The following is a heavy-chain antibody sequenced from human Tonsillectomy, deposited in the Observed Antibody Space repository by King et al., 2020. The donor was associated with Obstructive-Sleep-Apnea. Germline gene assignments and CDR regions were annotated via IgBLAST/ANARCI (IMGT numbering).Heavy chain of an antibody. V-gene: IGHV3-15*01. CDR3: TTNGEFGVVILKFDP. J-gene: IGHJ5*02. Sequence: QLVQSGGGLVKPGGSLRLSCAASGFTFSNAWMSWVRQAPGKGLEWVGRIKSKTDGGTTDYAAPVKGRFTISRDDSKNTLYLQMNSLKIEDTDVYYCTTNGEFGVVILKFDPWGQGTLVTVSS. CDR2: IKSKTDGGTT. D-gene: IGHD3-3*01. CDR1: GFTFSNAW.